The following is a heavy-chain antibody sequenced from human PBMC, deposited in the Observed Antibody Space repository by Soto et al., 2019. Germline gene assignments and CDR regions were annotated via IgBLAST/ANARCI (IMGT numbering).Heavy chain of an antibody. Sequence: GGSLRLSCAASGFTFSSYAMSWVRQAPGKGLERVSAISGSGGSTYYADSVKGRFTISRDNSKNTLYLQMNSLRAEDTAVYYCARDETKGYFGYWGQGTLVTVSS. CDR1: GFTFSSYA. CDR2: ISGSGGST. J-gene: IGHJ4*02. CDR3: ARDETKGYFGY. V-gene: IGHV3-23*01.